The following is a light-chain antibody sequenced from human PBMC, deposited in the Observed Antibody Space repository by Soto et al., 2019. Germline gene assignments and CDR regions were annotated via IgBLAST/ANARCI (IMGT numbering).Light chain of an antibody. CDR3: QQNDNLPVA. V-gene: IGKV1-33*01. CDR2: AAS. CDR1: QDIDQS. Sequence: DIQMTQSPSSLSASVGDRVTITCQASQDIDQSLNWYQQKPGQAPKLLIYAASTLQAGVPSRFSGSGSGPDFPFTISRLQPDDVATYYCQQNDNLPVAFGHGTRLEIK. J-gene: IGKJ5*01.